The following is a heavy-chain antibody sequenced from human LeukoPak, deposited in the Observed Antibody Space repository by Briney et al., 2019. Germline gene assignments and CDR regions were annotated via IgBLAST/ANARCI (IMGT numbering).Heavy chain of an antibody. CDR2: ISSSSSTI. CDR3: ARGVWNDPYY. Sequence: GGSLRLSCSASGFTFSSYSMNWVRQAPGKGLEWISYISSSSSTIYYADSVKGRFTISRDNAKNSLYLQMNSLRAEDTAVYYCARGVWNDPYYWGQGTLVTVSS. CDR1: GFTFSSYS. V-gene: IGHV3-48*01. J-gene: IGHJ4*02. D-gene: IGHD1-1*01.